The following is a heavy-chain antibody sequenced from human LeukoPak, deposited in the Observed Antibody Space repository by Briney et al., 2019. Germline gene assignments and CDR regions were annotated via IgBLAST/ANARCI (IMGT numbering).Heavy chain of an antibody. CDR3: ARERGRGYDE. J-gene: IGHJ4*02. Sequence: ASVKVSCKASDYTFTSYGFSWVRQAPGQGLEWMGWINAYNDNTNYAQKLQGRVTMTTDTATSTAYMDLRSLRSDDTAVYFCARERGRGYDEWGQGTLVTVSS. CDR1: DYTFTSYG. CDR2: INAYNDNT. V-gene: IGHV1-18*01. D-gene: IGHD5-12*01.